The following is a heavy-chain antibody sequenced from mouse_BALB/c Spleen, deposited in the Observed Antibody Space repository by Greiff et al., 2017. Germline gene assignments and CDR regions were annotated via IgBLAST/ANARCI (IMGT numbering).Heavy chain of an antibody. J-gene: IGHJ4*01. CDR1: GFTFSSYT. D-gene: IGHD1-1*01. Sequence: EVMLVESGGGLVKPGGSLKLSCAASGFTFSSYTMSWVRQTPEKRLEWVATISSGGSYTYYPDSVKGRFTISRDNAKNTLYLQMSSLKSEDTAMYYCTRRDYGSSSYAMDYWGQGTSVTVSA. CDR3: TRRDYGSSSYAMDY. V-gene: IGHV5-6-4*01. CDR2: ISSGGSYT.